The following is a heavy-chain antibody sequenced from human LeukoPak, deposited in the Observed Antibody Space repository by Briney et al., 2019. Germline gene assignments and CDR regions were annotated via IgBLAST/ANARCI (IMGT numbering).Heavy chain of an antibody. V-gene: IGHV3-23*01. D-gene: IGHD6-13*01. CDR2: ISGSGGST. CDR1: GFIFRNYA. J-gene: IGHJ4*02. Sequence: GGSLRLSCAASGFIFRNYAMSWVRQAPGKGLKWVSAISGSGGSTYYADSVKGRITISRDNSKNTLYLQMNSLRADDTAVYYCARGHSSSWSFFDYWGQGTLVTVSS. CDR3: ARGHSSSWSFFDY.